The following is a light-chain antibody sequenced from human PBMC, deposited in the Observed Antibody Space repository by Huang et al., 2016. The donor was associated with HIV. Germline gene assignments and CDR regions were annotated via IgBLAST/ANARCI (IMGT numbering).Light chain of an antibody. J-gene: IGKJ3*01. CDR3: QQSYSSPFT. CDR1: RSISSY. CDR2: AAS. Sequence: DIQMTQSPSSLSASVGDRVTITCRASRSISSYLNWYQQKPGKAPKLLIFAASSLQSGVPSRVSGSGSGTDFTLTINSLQPEDFATYYCQQSYSSPFTFGPGTKVNIK. V-gene: IGKV1-39*01.